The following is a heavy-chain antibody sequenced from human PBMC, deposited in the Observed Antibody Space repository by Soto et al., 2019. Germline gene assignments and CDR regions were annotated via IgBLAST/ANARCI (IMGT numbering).Heavy chain of an antibody. CDR3: ARIFRGWFDP. V-gene: IGHV4-4*02. CDR2: ISHSGIT. CDR1: GGSITSANW. J-gene: IGHJ5*02. Sequence: SETLSLTCAVSGGSITSANWWTWVRQPPGGGPEWIGEISHSGITNYKASLKSRVTMSVDKTKNDVSLKLTSVTAADTAVYYCARIFRGWFDPWGQGTPVTVSS.